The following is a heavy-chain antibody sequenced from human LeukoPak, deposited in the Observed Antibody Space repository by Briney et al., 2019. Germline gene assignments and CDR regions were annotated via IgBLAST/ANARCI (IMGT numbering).Heavy chain of an antibody. V-gene: IGHV3-7*03. CDR1: GFTISGYW. J-gene: IGHJ6*02. Sequence: PGGSLRLSCAASGFTISGYWMSWVRQAPGKGLEWVANIKQDASEKYYVDSVKGRFTISRDNAKNSVFLQMNSLRAEDTALYYCAKDIVMGDGDYYGMDVWGQGTTVTVSS. CDR3: AKDIVMGDGDYYGMDV. D-gene: IGHD2/OR15-2a*01. CDR2: IKQDASEK.